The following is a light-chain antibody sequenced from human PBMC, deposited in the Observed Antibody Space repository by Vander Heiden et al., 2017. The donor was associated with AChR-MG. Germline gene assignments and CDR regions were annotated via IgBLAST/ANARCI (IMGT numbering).Light chain of an antibody. CDR2: AAS. CDR3: QQSYNPRLT. Sequence: DIQLTQSPSSLSASVGDTVTITCRANETVTSYFNWYQQRPGKAPKLLIYAASSVQSGAPSRVSGSGSGTEFTLTINNLQPEDFATYYCQQSYNPRLTFGGGTNVEVK. V-gene: IGKV1-39*01. CDR1: ETVTSY. J-gene: IGKJ4*01.